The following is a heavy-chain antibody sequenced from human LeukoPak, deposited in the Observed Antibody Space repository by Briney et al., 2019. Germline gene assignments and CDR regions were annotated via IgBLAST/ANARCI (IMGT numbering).Heavy chain of an antibody. Sequence: GGSLRLSCAASGFTFSSYSMNWVRQAPGKGLEWVSSISSSSSYIYYADSVKGRFTVSRDNAKNSLFLQMNSLRAEDTAIYYCARSLTTLTYEGYWGQGTLVTVSS. CDR3: ARSLTTLTYEGY. D-gene: IGHD1-1*01. CDR2: ISSSSSYI. V-gene: IGHV3-21*01. CDR1: GFTFSSYS. J-gene: IGHJ4*02.